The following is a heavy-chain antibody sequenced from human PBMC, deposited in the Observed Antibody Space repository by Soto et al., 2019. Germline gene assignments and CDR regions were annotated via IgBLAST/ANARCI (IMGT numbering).Heavy chain of an antibody. CDR1: GYTFTSYC. CDR2: ISAYNGNT. D-gene: IGHD6-6*01. J-gene: IGHJ6*02. CDR3: AREGSAARVYYYYYYGMDV. V-gene: IGHV1-18*01. Sequence: ASVNVSCKSSGYTFTSYCISWVRQAPGQGLEWMGWISAYNGNTNYAQKLQGRVTMTTDTSTSTAYMELRSLRSDDTAVYYCAREGSAARVYYYYYYGMDVWGQGTTVTVSS.